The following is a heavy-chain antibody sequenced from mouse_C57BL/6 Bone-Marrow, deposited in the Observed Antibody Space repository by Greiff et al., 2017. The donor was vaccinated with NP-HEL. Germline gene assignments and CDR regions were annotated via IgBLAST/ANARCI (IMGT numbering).Heavy chain of an antibody. V-gene: IGHV10-1*01. CDR2: IRSKSNNYAT. Sequence: EVKLVESGGGLVQPKGSLKLSCAASGFSFNTYAMNWVRQAPGKGLEWVARIRSKSNNYATYYADSVKDRFTISRDDSESMLYLQMKDLKTEDTAMYYCVSFAMDYWGQGTSVTVSS. CDR3: VSFAMDY. J-gene: IGHJ4*01. CDR1: GFSFNTYA.